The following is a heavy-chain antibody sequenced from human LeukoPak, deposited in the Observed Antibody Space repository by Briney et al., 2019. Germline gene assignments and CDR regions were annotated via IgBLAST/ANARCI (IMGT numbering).Heavy chain of an antibody. Sequence: WASVKVSCKASGYTFTSYAMHWVRQAPGQRLEWMGWINAGNGNTEYSQKFQGRVTITRDTSASTAYMELSSLGSEDTAVYYCARAGSSVAGTGDYFDYWGQGTLVTVSS. D-gene: IGHD6-19*01. CDR2: INAGNGNT. V-gene: IGHV1-3*01. CDR3: ARAGSSVAGTGDYFDY. CDR1: GYTFTSYA. J-gene: IGHJ4*02.